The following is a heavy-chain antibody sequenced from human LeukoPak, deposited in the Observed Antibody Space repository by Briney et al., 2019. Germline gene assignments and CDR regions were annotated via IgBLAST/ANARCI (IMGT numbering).Heavy chain of an antibody. D-gene: IGHD3-9*01. J-gene: IGHJ4*02. CDR1: GFTFSSYS. CDR3: ARGGYDIVDY. V-gene: IGHV3-21*01. Sequence: GGSLRLSCGASGFTFSSYSMNWVRQAPGKGLEWVSSISSSSSYIYYADSVKGRFTMSRDNAQNSLYLQMNSLRAEDTAVYYRARGGYDIVDYWGQGTLVTVSS. CDR2: ISSSSSYI.